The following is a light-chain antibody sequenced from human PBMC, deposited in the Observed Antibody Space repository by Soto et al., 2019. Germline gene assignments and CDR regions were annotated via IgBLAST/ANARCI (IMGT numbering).Light chain of an antibody. V-gene: IGKV1-39*01. CDR3: QQTDTKPWT. Sequence: DIQMTQSPSSLSASVGDRVTITCRASQTMNNFLNWYQQKPGKAPKLLIYAASSLQSGVPSRFSGSGFGTDFTLTITSLQPEEFASYYCQQTDTKPWTFGQGTRLEIK. CDR2: AAS. CDR1: QTMNNF. J-gene: IGKJ1*01.